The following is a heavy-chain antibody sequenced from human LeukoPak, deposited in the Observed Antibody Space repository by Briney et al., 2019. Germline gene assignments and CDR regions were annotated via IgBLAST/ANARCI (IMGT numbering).Heavy chain of an antibody. CDR2: INSGSSAI. J-gene: IGHJ4*02. Sequence: PGGSLRLSCAGSGFTLSSYAMDWVRQAPGKGLEWISYINSGSSAIYYAGSVKGRFTISRDNAKNSLYLQMSSLRAEDTAVYYCARDNDYGDRYSFGYWGQGTLVTVSS. CDR1: GFTLSSYA. CDR3: ARDNDYGDRYSFGY. D-gene: IGHD4-17*01. V-gene: IGHV3-48*04.